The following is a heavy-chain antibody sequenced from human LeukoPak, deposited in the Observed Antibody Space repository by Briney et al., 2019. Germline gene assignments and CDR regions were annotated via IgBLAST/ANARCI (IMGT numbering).Heavy chain of an antibody. CDR1: GGSISSYY. CDR3: ARMIFSLSPFDP. V-gene: IGHV4-59*01. D-gene: IGHD3-9*01. Sequence: PSETLSLTCTVSGGSISSYYWSWIRQPPGKGLEWIGYIYYSGSTNYNPSLKSRVTISVDTSRNQFSLKLSSVTAADTAVYYCARMIFSLSPFDPWGQGTLVTVSS. CDR2: IYYSGST. J-gene: IGHJ5*02.